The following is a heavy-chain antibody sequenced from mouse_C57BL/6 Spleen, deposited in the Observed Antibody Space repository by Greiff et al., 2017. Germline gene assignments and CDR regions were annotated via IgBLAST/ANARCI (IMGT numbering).Heavy chain of an antibody. CDR3: ARERFDY. J-gene: IGHJ2*01. Sequence: EVQLLESGPGLVKPSQSLSLTCSVTGYSITSGYYWNWIRQFPGNKLEWMGYISYDGSNNYNPSLKNRISITRDTSKNQFFLKLNSVTTEDTATYYCARERFDYWGQGTTLTVSS. CDR1: GYSITSGYY. V-gene: IGHV3-6*01. CDR2: ISYDGSN.